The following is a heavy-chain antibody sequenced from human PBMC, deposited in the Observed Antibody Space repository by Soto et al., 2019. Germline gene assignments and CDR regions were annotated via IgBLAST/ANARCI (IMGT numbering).Heavy chain of an antibody. D-gene: IGHD3-3*01. CDR2: IKQDGSEK. CDR1: GFTFSSYW. V-gene: IGHV3-7*01. CDR3: ARLATPGVVIDYYYYGMDV. Sequence: PGGSLRLSCAASGFTFSSYWMSWVRQAPGKGLEWVANIKQDGSEKYYVDSVKGRFTISRDNAKNSLYLQMNSLRAEDTAVYYCARLATPGVVIDYYYYGMDVWGQGTTVTVSS. J-gene: IGHJ6*02.